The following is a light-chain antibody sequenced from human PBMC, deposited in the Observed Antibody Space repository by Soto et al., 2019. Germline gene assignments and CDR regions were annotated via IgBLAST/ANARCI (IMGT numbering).Light chain of an antibody. J-gene: IGKJ2*01. CDR2: DAS. V-gene: IGKV3-11*01. CDR3: QHRSSWPF. CDR1: QSVRSY. Sequence: EIVLTQSPATLSLSPGERATLSCRASQSVRSYLAWYQQKPGQVPRLLIYDASNRAPGIPARFSGSGSGTDLSLTTSSLEREDFAVSFCQHRSSWPFFGQGTKLEIK.